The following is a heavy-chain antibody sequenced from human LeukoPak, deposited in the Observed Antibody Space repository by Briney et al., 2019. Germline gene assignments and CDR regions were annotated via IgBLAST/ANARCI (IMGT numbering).Heavy chain of an antibody. Sequence: GGSLRLSCAASGFTFSSYSMNWVRQAPGKGLEWVSSVSSSSGYIYYADSVKGRFTISRDNAKNSLYLQMNSLRAEDTAVYYCARDWSGQSQSPTYFDYWGQGTLVTVSP. CDR1: GFTFSSYS. J-gene: IGHJ4*02. D-gene: IGHD3-10*01. V-gene: IGHV3-21*01. CDR3: ARDWSGQSQSPTYFDY. CDR2: VSSSSGYI.